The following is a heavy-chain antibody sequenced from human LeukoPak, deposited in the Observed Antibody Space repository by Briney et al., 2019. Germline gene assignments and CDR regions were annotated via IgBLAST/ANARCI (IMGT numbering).Heavy chain of an antibody. CDR3: ARVRDGYNDAYDI. Sequence: ASVKVSCKASGYTFTTYYIHWVRQAPGQGLEWMGIISPSGAITSYAQKFQGRVTMTSDMSTRTVSMELSSLRSEDTAVYYCARVRDGYNDAYDIWGQGTMVTVSS. CDR1: GYTFTTYY. CDR2: ISPSGAIT. D-gene: IGHD5-24*01. J-gene: IGHJ3*02. V-gene: IGHV1-46*01.